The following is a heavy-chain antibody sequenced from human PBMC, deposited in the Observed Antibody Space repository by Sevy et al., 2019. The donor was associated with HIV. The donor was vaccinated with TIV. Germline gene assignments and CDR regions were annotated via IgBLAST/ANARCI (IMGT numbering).Heavy chain of an antibody. D-gene: IGHD1-26*01. CDR1: EFTFSTYA. Sequence: GGSLILSCAASEFTFSTYAMNWVRQAPGKGLEWVSSISSLSRYIYYADSVKGRFTISRDNAKNSLYLQMNSLTAVDTAVYYCARGLTPPVGDSGTYPPYFDYWGQGTLVTVSS. V-gene: IGHV3-21*01. CDR2: ISSLSRYI. CDR3: ARGLTPPVGDSGTYPPYFDY. J-gene: IGHJ4*02.